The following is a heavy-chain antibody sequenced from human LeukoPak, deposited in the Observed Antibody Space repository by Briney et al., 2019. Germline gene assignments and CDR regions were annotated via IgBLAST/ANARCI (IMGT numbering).Heavy chain of an antibody. D-gene: IGHD3-22*01. CDR2: IYYSGST. V-gene: IGHV4-31*03. J-gene: IGHJ4*02. Sequence: SETLSLTCTVSGGSISSGGYYWSWIRQHPGKSLEWIGYIYYSGSTYYIPSLKSRVTISVDTSKNQFSLKLSSVTAADTAVYYCARVDYYDSWLIFDYWGQGTLVTVSS. CDR3: ARVDYYDSWLIFDY. CDR1: GGSISSGGYY.